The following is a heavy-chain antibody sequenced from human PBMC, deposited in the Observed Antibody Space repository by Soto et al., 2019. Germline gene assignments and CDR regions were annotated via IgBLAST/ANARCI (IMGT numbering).Heavy chain of an antibody. CDR3: ARDYPPGSHWFDP. V-gene: IGHV4-59*01. CDR2: IYYSGST. D-gene: IGHD3-10*01. J-gene: IGHJ5*02. CDR1: GGSISSYY. Sequence: SETLSLTCTVSGGSISSYYWSWIRQPPGNGLEWIGYIYYSGSTNYNPSLKSRVTISVDTSKNQFSLKLSSVTAADTAVYYWARDYPPGSHWFDPWGQGTLVTVSS.